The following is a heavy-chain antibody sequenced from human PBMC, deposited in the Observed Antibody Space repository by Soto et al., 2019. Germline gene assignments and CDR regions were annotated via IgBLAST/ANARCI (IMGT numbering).Heavy chain of an antibody. D-gene: IGHD2-2*01. CDR1: GGSLSPLY. V-gene: IGHV4-59*08. CDR3: ARLGGYCSGTSCYGYYGMDV. Sequence: SETLSLTCTVSGGSLSPLYWSWIRQPPGKGLEWIGTIYYSGSTYYNPSLKSRVTISVDTSKNQFSLKVSSVTAADTAMYYCARLGGYCSGTSCYGYYGMDVWGQGTTVTVSS. J-gene: IGHJ6*02. CDR2: IYYSGST.